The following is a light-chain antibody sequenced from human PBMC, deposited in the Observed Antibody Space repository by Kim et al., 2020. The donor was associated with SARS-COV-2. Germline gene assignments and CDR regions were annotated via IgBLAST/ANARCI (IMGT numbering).Light chain of an antibody. CDR2: KAS. CDR1: QSISSW. V-gene: IGKV1-5*03. CDR3: QQYNSYAYT. Sequence: SASVGDRVTITCRASQSISSWLAWYQQKPGKAPKLLSYKASSLESGVPSRFSGGGSGTEFTLTISSLQPDDFATYDCQQYNSYAYTFGQGTKLEI. J-gene: IGKJ2*01.